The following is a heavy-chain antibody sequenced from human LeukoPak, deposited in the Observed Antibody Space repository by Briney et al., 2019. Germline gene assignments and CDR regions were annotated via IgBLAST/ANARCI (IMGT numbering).Heavy chain of an antibody. CDR1: GYSISSGYY. D-gene: IGHD2-2*01. J-gene: IGHJ4*02. Sequence: SETLSLTCTVSGYSISSGYYWGWIRQSPGKGLEWIGSIYHSGNTYYNPSLKSRVTISVDTSKNQFSLKLSSVTAADTAVYYCARQLLMYYFDYWGQGTLVTVSS. CDR3: ARQLLMYYFDY. CDR2: IYHSGNT. V-gene: IGHV4-38-2*02.